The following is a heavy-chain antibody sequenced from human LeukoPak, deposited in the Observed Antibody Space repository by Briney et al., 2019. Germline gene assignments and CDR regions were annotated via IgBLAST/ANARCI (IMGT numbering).Heavy chain of an antibody. V-gene: IGHV1-69-2*01. CDR2: VDPEEGET. D-gene: IGHD1-26*01. Sequence: GASVKVSCKASGYTFTDYYMHWVQQAPGKGLEWMGRVDPEEGETIYAEKFQGRVTITADTSTDTAYMELSSLRSEDTAVYYCARVGGGSYSGAFDIWGQGTMVTVSS. J-gene: IGHJ3*02. CDR3: ARVGGGSYSGAFDI. CDR1: GYTFTDYY.